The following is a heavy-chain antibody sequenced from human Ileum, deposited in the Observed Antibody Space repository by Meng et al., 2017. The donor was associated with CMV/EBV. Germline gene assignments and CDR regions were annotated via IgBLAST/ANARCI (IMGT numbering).Heavy chain of an antibody. Sequence: GSLRLSCTVSSDSLRGFYWNWIRQAPGKGLEWIGYVYNSVTTNYNPSLKSRVTISADTSKNQFSLRLTAVTAADTAVYYCARDPAGMVMPAARGYFDSWGQGRLVTVSS. CDR2: VYNSVTT. CDR1: SDSLRGFY. J-gene: IGHJ4*02. V-gene: IGHV4-59*01. D-gene: IGHD2-21*01. CDR3: ARDPAGMVMPAARGYFDS.